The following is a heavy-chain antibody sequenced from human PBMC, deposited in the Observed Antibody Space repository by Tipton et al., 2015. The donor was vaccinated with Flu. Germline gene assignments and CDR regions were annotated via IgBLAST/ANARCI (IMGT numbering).Heavy chain of an antibody. D-gene: IGHD3-3*01. J-gene: IGHJ6*02. CDR2: ISAYNGNT. V-gene: IGHV1-18*01. CDR1: GYTFTSYG. Sequence: QLVQSGAEVKKPGASVKVSCKASGYTFTSYGISWVRQAPGQGLEWMGWISAYNGNTNYAQKLQGRVTMTTDTSTSTAYMELRSLRSDDTTVYYCARDGITIFGVVIRGMDVWGQGTTVTVSS. CDR3: ARDGITIFGVVIRGMDV.